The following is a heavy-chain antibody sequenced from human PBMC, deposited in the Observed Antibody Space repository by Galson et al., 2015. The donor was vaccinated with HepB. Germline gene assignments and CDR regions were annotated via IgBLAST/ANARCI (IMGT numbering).Heavy chain of an antibody. CDR2: ISSSSSYI. V-gene: IGHV3-21*01. CDR3: AYLWFGEFYYFDY. CDR1: GFTFSSYS. D-gene: IGHD3-10*01. J-gene: IGHJ4*02. Sequence: SLRLSCAASGFTFSSYSMNWVRQAPGKGLEWVSSISSSSSYIYYADSVKGRFTISRDNAKNSLYLQMNSLRAEDTAVYYCAYLWFGEFYYFDYWGQGTLVTVSS.